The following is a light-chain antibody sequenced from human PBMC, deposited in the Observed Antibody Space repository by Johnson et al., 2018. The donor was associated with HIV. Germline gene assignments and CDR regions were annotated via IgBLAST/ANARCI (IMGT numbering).Light chain of an antibody. CDR3: GTWDSSLSGV. J-gene: IGLJ1*01. CDR2: DNN. V-gene: IGLV1-51*01. CDR1: SSNIGNNY. Sequence: QSVLTQPPSVSAAPGQKVTISCSGSSSNIGNNYVSWYQQLPGTAPKLLIYDNNKRPSGIPDRFSGSKSGTSATLVITGLQPGDEADYYCGTWDSSLSGVFGTGTKVTVL.